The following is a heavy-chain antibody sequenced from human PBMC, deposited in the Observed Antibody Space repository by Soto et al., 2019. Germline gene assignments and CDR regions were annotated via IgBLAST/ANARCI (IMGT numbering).Heavy chain of an antibody. J-gene: IGHJ4*02. V-gene: IGHV3-23*01. CDR1: GFTFSSYA. CDR2: ISGSGGST. Sequence: RLSCAASGFTFSSYAMSWVRQAPGKGLEWVSAISGSGGSTYYADSVKGRFTISRDNSKNTLYLQMNSLRAEDTAVYYCAKDLRYFDWLPFDYWGQGTLVTVSS. CDR3: AKDLRYFDWLPFDY. D-gene: IGHD3-9*01.